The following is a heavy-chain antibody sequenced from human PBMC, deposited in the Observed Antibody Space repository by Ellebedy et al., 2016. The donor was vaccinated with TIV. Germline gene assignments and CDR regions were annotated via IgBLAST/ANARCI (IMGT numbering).Heavy chain of an antibody. CDR3: ARAIPPGPTDSSGYRQPYYFDY. Sequence: SVKVSCXASGGTFSSYAISWVRQAPGQGLEWMGGIIPIFGTANYAQKFQGRVTITADESTSTAYMELSSLRSEDTAVYYCARAIPPGPTDSSGYRQPYYFDYWGQGTLVTVSS. CDR1: GGTFSSYA. V-gene: IGHV1-69*13. J-gene: IGHJ4*02. D-gene: IGHD3-22*01. CDR2: IIPIFGTA.